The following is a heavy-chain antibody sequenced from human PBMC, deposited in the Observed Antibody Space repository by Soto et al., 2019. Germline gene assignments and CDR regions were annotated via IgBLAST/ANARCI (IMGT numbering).Heavy chain of an antibody. CDR1: GGSISSGGYS. CDR2: IYHSGST. J-gene: IGHJ3*02. V-gene: IGHV4-30-2*01. Sequence: SETLSLTCAVSGGSISSGGYSWSWIRQPPGKGLEWIGYIYHSGSTYYNPSLKSRVTISVGRSKNQFSLKLNSVTAADTAVYYCARDPLGAYHACDIWGQGTMVTVS. D-gene: IGHD7-27*01. CDR3: ARDPLGAYHACDI.